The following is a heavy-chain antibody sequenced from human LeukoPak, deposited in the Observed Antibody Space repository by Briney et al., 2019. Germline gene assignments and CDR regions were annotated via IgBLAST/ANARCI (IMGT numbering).Heavy chain of an antibody. D-gene: IGHD1-20*01. CDR1: GFTFSSYW. Sequence: GGSLRLSCAASGFTFSSYWMHWVRQAPGKGLVWVSRINSDGSSTSYADSVKGRFTISRDNAKNTLCLQMNSLRAEDTAVYYCARIRYDWSGMDVWGQGTTVTVSS. V-gene: IGHV3-74*01. J-gene: IGHJ6*02. CDR3: ARIRYDWSGMDV. CDR2: INSDGSST.